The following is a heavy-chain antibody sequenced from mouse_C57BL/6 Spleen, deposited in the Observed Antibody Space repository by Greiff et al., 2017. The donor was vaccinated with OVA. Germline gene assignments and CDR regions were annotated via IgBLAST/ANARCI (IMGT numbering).Heavy chain of an antibody. CDR1: GYTFTDYN. Sequence: VQLQQSGPELVKPGASVKIPCKASGYTFTDYNMDWVKQSHGKSLEWIGDINPNNGGTIYNQKFKGKATLTVDKSSSTAYMELRSLTSEDTAVYYCARWGSYGYDGFAYWGQGTLVTVSA. J-gene: IGHJ3*01. CDR3: ARWGSYGYDGFAY. V-gene: IGHV1-18*01. D-gene: IGHD2-2*01. CDR2: INPNNGGT.